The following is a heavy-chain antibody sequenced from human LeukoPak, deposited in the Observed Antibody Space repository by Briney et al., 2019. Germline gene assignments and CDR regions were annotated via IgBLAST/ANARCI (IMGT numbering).Heavy chain of an antibody. CDR2: ISSSSGTI. CDR1: GFTFSDYG. D-gene: IGHD3-3*01. V-gene: IGHV3-48*04. J-gene: IGHJ4*02. Sequence: GGSLRLSCAASGFTFSDYGMNWVRQVPGKGLEWVAYISSSSGTIYYADSVKGRFTVSRDNAKNSLFLQMTGLRAADTAVHYCARSLCYDTGCSFDNWGQGTLVAVSS. CDR3: ARSLCYDTGCSFDN.